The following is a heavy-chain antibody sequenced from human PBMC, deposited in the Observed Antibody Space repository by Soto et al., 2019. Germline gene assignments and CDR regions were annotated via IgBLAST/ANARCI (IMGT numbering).Heavy chain of an antibody. Sequence: EMQVLESGGGLVQPGGSLRLSCAASGFAFSNFHMNWVRQAPGKGLQWVATIGGAGNDIHYADSVEGRFTVSRDNSKNTLHLQMDGLRDEDTAIYYCAKRVSDAWEAGMDVWGQGTRVTVSS. CDR3: AKRVSDAWEAGMDV. V-gene: IGHV3-23*01. D-gene: IGHD1-26*01. J-gene: IGHJ6*02. CDR2: IGGAGNDI. CDR1: GFAFSNFH.